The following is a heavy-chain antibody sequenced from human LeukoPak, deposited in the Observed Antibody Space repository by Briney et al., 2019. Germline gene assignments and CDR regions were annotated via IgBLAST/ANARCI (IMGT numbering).Heavy chain of an antibody. CDR1: GGTFSSYA. CDR3: AAYGDYFMDWYFDL. Sequence: SVKVSCKASGGTFSSYAISWVRQAPGQGLEWMGRIIPILGIANYAQKFQGRVTITADKSTSTAYMELSSLRSEDTAVYYCAAYGDYFMDWYFDLWGRGTLVTVSS. CDR2: IIPILGIA. V-gene: IGHV1-69*04. J-gene: IGHJ2*01. D-gene: IGHD4-17*01.